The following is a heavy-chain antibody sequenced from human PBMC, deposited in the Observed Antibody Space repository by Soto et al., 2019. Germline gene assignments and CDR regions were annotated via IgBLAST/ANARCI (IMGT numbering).Heavy chain of an antibody. D-gene: IGHD3-22*01. CDR3: ARRQRITMIVVRDAFDI. Sequence: GGSLRLSCSASGFTFSIYAMHWVRQAPGKGLEYVSTISTNGGSTYYADSVKGRFAISRDNSKNSVYLQMSSLRAEDTAVYYCARRQRITMIVVRDAFDIWGQGTMVTVSS. J-gene: IGHJ3*02. CDR2: ISTNGGST. V-gene: IGHV3-64D*06. CDR1: GFTFSIYA.